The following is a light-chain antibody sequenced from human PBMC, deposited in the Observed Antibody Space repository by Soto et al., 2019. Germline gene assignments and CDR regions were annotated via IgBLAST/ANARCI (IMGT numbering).Light chain of an antibody. CDR2: SNS. J-gene: IGLJ2*01. CDR1: SSNIKTNG. CDR3: STWDDSLNGLI. Sequence: QAVVAQPPSASVTPGQTVTISCSGGSSNIKTNGVSWYQQVPGAAPKLLIYSNSQRPSGAPDRFSGSKSGTSASLAISGLQSEDEATYHCSTWDDSLNGLIFGGGTKLTVL. V-gene: IGLV1-44*01.